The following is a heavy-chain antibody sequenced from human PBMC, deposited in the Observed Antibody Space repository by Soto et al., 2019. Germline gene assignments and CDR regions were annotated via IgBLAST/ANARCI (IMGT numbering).Heavy chain of an antibody. CDR3: AKEGQYYDILTGYRSYYGMDV. Sequence: PGGSLRLSCAASGFTFSNYGMYWVRQAPGKGLEWVAVISYDGSNKYYADSVKGRFTISRDNSKNTLYLQMNSLRVEDTAVYYCAKEGQYYDILTGYRSYYGMDVWGQGTTVTVSS. J-gene: IGHJ6*02. D-gene: IGHD3-9*01. CDR1: GFTFSNYG. CDR2: ISYDGSNK. V-gene: IGHV3-30*18.